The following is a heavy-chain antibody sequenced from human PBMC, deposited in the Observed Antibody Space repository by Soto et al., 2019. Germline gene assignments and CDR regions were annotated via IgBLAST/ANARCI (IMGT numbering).Heavy chain of an antibody. CDR3: ARDRVEFDY. D-gene: IGHD2-15*01. Sequence: ASVKVSCKASGYKFTSYYMHWVRQAPGQGLEWMGIINLASGTTYYAQKFQGRITMTRDTSTSTVYVELSSLRSDDTAVYYCARDRVEFDYWGQGTLVTVSS. CDR2: INLASGTT. V-gene: IGHV1-46*01. J-gene: IGHJ4*02. CDR1: GYKFTSYY.